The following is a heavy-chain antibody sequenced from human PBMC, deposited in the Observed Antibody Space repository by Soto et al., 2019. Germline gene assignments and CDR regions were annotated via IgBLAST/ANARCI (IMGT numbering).Heavy chain of an antibody. J-gene: IGHJ6*02. CDR1: GFIFGHYA. Sequence: HPGGSLRLSCAGSGFIFGHYAMTWVRQAPGKGLEWISAISGRGDSTYYADAVKGRFTISRDNSKNTLYLQMNSLRAEDTAVYYCARDGDNGSSSSWPLYYYYGMDVWGQGTTVTVSS. V-gene: IGHV3-23*01. CDR3: ARDGDNGSSSSWPLYYYYGMDV. CDR2: ISGRGDST. D-gene: IGHD6-6*01.